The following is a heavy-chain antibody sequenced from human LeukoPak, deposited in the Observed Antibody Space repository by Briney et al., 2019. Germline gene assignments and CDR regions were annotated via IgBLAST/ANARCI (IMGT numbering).Heavy chain of an antibody. V-gene: IGHV1-69*02. D-gene: IGHD2-2*01. CDR3: ASERAYCSSTSCPSI. CDR1: GGTFSSYT. CDR2: IIPILGIA. Sequence: SVKAFCKASGGTFSSYTISWVRQAPGQGLEWMGRIIPILGIANYAQKFQGRVTITADKSTSTAYMELSSLRSEDTAVYYCASERAYCSSTSCPSIWGQGTMVTVSS. J-gene: IGHJ3*02.